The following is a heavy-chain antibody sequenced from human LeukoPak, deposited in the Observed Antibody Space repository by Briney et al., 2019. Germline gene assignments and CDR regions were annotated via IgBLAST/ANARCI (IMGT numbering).Heavy chain of an antibody. J-gene: IGHJ4*02. CDR2: IFASGST. D-gene: IGHD1-14*01. Sequence: SETLSLTCTVSGASISSGSYYWNWIRQPAGKGLEWIGRIFASGSTNYNPSLKSRVTISLDTSKNQLSLKLSSVTAADTAVYYCARHRDKVSGYWGQGTLVTVSS. V-gene: IGHV4-61*02. CDR1: GASISSGSYY. CDR3: ARHRDKVSGY.